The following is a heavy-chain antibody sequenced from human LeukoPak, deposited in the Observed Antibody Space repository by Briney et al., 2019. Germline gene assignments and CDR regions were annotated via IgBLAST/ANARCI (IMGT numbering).Heavy chain of an antibody. J-gene: IGHJ3*02. V-gene: IGHV4-59*01. CDR2: IFYTGST. CDR1: GGSIGSYY. Sequence: PSETLSLTCTVSGGSIGSYYWSWIRQPPGKGLEWIGYIFYTGSTNYSSSLKSRVTISIDTSKNQFSLKLSSVTAADTAVYHCARAGFFYDTSGYNDAFDIWGQGTMVTVSS. D-gene: IGHD3-22*01. CDR3: ARAGFFYDTSGYNDAFDI.